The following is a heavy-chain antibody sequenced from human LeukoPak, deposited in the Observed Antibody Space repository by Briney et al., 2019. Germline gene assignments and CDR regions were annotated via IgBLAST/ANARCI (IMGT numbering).Heavy chain of an antibody. CDR1: GGSISSYY. CDR3: ARIPGGDYVGFDY. J-gene: IGHJ4*02. D-gene: IGHD4-17*01. V-gene: IGHV4-59*01. CDR2: IYYSGST. Sequence: NPSETLSLTCTVSGGSISSYYWSWIRQPPGKGLEWIGYIYYSGSTNYNPSLKSRVTISVDTSNNQFSLKLSSVTAADTAVYYCARIPGGDYVGFDYWGQGTLVTVSS.